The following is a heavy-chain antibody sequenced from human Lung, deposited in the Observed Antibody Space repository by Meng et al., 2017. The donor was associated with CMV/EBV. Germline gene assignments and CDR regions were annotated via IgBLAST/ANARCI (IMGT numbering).Heavy chain of an antibody. Sequence: ESXKISXKGSGYSFTTHWIGWVRQMPGKGLEWMGVIYPGDSDTTYSPSFQGRVTISADKSITTAYLQLRSLKASDTAAYYCARQDSYTNYYFDLWGRGTLVTVSS. CDR2: IYPGDSDT. CDR1: GYSFTTHW. V-gene: IGHV5-51*01. D-gene: IGHD4-11*01. CDR3: ARQDSYTNYYFDL. J-gene: IGHJ4*02.